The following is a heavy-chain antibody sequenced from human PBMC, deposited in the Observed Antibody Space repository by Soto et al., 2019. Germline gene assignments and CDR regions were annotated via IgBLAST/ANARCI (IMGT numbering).Heavy chain of an antibody. V-gene: IGHV3-15*07. CDR3: TTAFILEWFSSGMDV. J-gene: IGHJ6*02. CDR1: GFTFSNAW. D-gene: IGHD3-3*01. Sequence: EVQLVESGGGLVKPGGSLRLSCAASGFTFSNAWMNWVRQAPGKGLEWVGRIKSKTDGGTTDYAAPVKGRFTISRDDSKNPLYLQMNSLKTEDTAVYYCTTAFILEWFSSGMDVWGQGTTVTVSS. CDR2: IKSKTDGGTT.